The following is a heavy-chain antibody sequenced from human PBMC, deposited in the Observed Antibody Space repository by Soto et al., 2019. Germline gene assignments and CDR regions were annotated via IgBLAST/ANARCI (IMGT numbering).Heavy chain of an antibody. J-gene: IGHJ4*02. CDR1: GYTFTSYG. V-gene: IGHV1-18*01. CDR3: ARPLFDSSGYLGVLDY. D-gene: IGHD3-22*01. CDR2: ISAYNGNT. Sequence: QVPLVQSGAEVKKPGASVKVSCKASGYTFTSYGISWVRQAPGQGLEWMGWISAYNGNTNYAQKLQGRVTMTTDTSTSTAYMKLRSLRSDDTAVDYCARPLFDSSGYLGVLDYWGQGTLVTVSS.